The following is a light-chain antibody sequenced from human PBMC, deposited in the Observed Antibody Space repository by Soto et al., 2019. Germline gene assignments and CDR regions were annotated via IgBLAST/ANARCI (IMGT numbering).Light chain of an antibody. Sequence: DIQITQSPSTLSASVGDRVTITCRASQNIERWLAWYQQKPGKAPKFLLYDVSSLESGVLSRFSGSGSGTEFILTINGLQPDDFATYYCQQLKSVTWTFGQGTKVDIK. CDR1: QNIERW. CDR3: QQLKSVTWT. J-gene: IGKJ1*01. V-gene: IGKV1-5*01. CDR2: DVS.